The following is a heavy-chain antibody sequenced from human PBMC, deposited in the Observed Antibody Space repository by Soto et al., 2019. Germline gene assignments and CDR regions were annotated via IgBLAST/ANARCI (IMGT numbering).Heavy chain of an antibody. Sequence: GGSLRLSCAASGFTFSSYAMSWVRQAPGKGLEWVSAISGSGGSTYYADSVKGRFTISRDNSKNTLYLQMNSLRAEDTAVYYCAKHAWDGPMTTVVTDAFDIWGQGTMVTVSS. V-gene: IGHV3-23*01. J-gene: IGHJ3*02. CDR3: AKHAWDGPMTTVVTDAFDI. CDR1: GFTFSSYA. D-gene: IGHD4-17*01. CDR2: ISGSGGST.